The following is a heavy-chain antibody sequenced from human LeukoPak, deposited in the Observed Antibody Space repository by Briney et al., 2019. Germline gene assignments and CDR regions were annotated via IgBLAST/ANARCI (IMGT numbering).Heavy chain of an antibody. CDR2: INPNSGAT. CDR1: GYTFTGYS. J-gene: IGHJ4*02. Sequence: GASVKVSCKASGYTFTGYSVHRVRQAPGQGLEWMGRINPNSGATDYAQKFQGRVTITRDTSISTVYMELNRLRSDDTAVYDCARELPFDYWGQGTLVTVSS. CDR3: ARELPFDY. D-gene: IGHD3-10*01. V-gene: IGHV1-2*06.